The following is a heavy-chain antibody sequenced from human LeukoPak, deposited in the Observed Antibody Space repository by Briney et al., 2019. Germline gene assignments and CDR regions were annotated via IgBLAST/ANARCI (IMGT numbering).Heavy chain of an antibody. CDR2: IYYSGST. V-gene: IGHV4-59*01. D-gene: IGHD6-13*01. J-gene: IGHJ4*02. CDR3: ARGRAAGISYYFDY. CDR1: GGSISSYY. Sequence: PSETLSLTCTVSGGSISSYYWSWIRQPPGKGLEWIGYIYYSGSTNYNPSLKSRVTISVDTSKNQFSLKLSSVTAADTAVYYCARGRAAGISYYFDYWGQGTLVTVSS.